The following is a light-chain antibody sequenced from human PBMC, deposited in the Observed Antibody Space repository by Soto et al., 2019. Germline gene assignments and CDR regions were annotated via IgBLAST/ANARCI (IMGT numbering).Light chain of an antibody. J-gene: IGKJ5*01. V-gene: IGKV1-16*01. CDR1: QGIDNS. Sequence: DLDVTQKQYSQSAYGGDRVPITSRATQGIDNSLAWYQQKPEKAPKSLIYAASNLKSWVPARFSGSGSGTESTLPLSSLQAEAFATYYCEEYISYPITSAQRARLEI. CDR2: AAS. CDR3: EEYISYPIT.